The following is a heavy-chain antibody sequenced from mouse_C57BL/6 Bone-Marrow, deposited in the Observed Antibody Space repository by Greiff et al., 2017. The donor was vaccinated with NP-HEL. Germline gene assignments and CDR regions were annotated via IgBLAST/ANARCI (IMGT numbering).Heavy chain of an antibody. J-gene: IGHJ1*03. CDR1: GYTFTSYW. CDR2: IYPGSGST. CDR3: ARSFYDGYVWYFDV. V-gene: IGHV1-55*01. Sequence: QVQLQQPGAELVKPGASVKMSCKASGYTFTSYWITWVKQRPGQGLEWIGDIYPGSGSTNYNEKFKSKATLTVDTSSSTAYMQLSSLTSEYSAVSYCARSFYDGYVWYFDVWGTGTTVTVSS. D-gene: IGHD2-3*01.